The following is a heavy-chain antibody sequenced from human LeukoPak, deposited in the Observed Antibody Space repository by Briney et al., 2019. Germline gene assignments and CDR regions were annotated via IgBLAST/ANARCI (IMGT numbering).Heavy chain of an antibody. Sequence: PGGSLRLSCAASGFTFSSYAMSWVRQAPGKGLEWVSAISGSGGSTYYAGSVKGRFTISRDNSKNTLYLQMNSLRAEDTAVYYCAKHRDNGDSSGYHDFDFWGQGTLVTVSS. CDR3: AKHRDNGDSSGYHDFDF. D-gene: IGHD3-22*01. J-gene: IGHJ4*02. CDR1: GFTFSSYA. CDR2: ISGSGGST. V-gene: IGHV3-23*01.